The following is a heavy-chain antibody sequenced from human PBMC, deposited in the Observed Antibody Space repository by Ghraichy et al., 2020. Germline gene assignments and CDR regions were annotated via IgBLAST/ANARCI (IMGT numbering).Heavy chain of an antibody. J-gene: IGHJ6*02. CDR2: ISGSDGKT. CDR3: AKDRAGDGGYYYYAMDV. Sequence: GESLKISCAASTFTFSNYAMSCVRQAPGKGLQWVSGISGSDGKTYYADSVKGRFTITRDNSKNTLYLQINSLRAEDTAIYYCAKDRAGDGGYYYYAMDVWGQGTTVTVSS. D-gene: IGHD3-10*01. V-gene: IGHV3-23*01. CDR1: TFTFSNYA.